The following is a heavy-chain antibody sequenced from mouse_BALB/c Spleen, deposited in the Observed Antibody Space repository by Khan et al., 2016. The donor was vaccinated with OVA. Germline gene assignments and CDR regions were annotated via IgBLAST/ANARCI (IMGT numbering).Heavy chain of an antibody. CDR2: INYSGRT. J-gene: IGHJ3*01. V-gene: IGHV3-2*02. CDR1: GYSITSDYA. Sequence: EVQLVESGPGLVKPSQSLSLTCTVTGYSITSDYAWNWIRQFPGNKLEWMGYINYSGRTSYTPSLKSRISITRDTSKNQFFLQLNSVTTEDTATYYCGRGRSYWGQGTLVTVSA. D-gene: IGHD3-3*01. CDR3: GRGRSY.